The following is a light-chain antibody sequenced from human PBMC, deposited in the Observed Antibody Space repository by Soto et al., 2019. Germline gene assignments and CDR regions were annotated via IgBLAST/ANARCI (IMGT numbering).Light chain of an antibody. CDR3: QQYNSYSWT. CDR1: QSISDS. CDR2: DVS. Sequence: DIQITQSPSTLSASVGDRVTITCRASQSISDSLAWYRQKPGKAPDLLISDVSSLERGVASRFSGSGSGTEFTLTISSLQPDDVATYYCQQYNSYSWTFGQGTKVDIK. V-gene: IGKV1-5*01. J-gene: IGKJ1*01.